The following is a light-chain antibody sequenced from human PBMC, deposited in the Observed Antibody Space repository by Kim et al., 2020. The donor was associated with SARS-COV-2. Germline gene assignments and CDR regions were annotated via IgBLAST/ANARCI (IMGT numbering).Light chain of an antibody. Sequence: QSVLTQPPSASGAPGQRVTISCTGSSSNIGAHYDVHWYQQLPGTAPKLLIYGNNNRPSGVPDRFSGSKSGTSASLAVTGLRAEDEADYYCQSYDSSLDDYVFGAGTQLTVL. CDR1: SSNIGAHYD. CDR2: GNN. V-gene: IGLV1-40*01. J-gene: IGLJ1*01. CDR3: QSYDSSLDDYV.